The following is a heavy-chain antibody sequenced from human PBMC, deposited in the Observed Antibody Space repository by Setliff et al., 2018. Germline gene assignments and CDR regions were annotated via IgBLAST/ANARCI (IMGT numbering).Heavy chain of an antibody. CDR2: IRNKVNSYIT. Sequence: GGSLRLSCAASGFTFSDHYMDLVRQAPGKGLEWVGRIRNKVNSYITQYAESVEGRFTISRDDSKNSLYLQVNSLKTEDTAVYYCAKLRRDGHGLDYWGQGTLVTVSS. CDR1: GFTFSDHY. D-gene: IGHD1-7*01. J-gene: IGHJ4*02. CDR3: AKLRRDGHGLDY. V-gene: IGHV3-72*01.